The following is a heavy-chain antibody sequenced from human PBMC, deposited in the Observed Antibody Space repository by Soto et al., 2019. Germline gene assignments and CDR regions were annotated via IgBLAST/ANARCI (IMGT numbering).Heavy chain of an antibody. CDR1: GFSLSTSGVG. CDR3: AHSSLRFAKGGFDP. CDR2: IYWDDDK. D-gene: IGHD3-10*01. Sequence: QITLKESGPPLVKPTQTLTLTCTFSGFSLSTSGVGVCWIRQPPGKALEWLALIYWDDDKRYSPSLKSRITITQDTSKNQVVLTMTNMDPVDTATYYCAHSSLRFAKGGFDPWGQGTLVTVSS. V-gene: IGHV2-5*02. J-gene: IGHJ5*02.